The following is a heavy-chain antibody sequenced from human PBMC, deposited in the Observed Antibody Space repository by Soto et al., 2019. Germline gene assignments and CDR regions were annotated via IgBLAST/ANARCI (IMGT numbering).Heavy chain of an antibody. CDR2: IIANYEAA. Sequence: QVQLVQSGAEVRKPGSSVKVSCEASGGSFNNYVISWLRQAPGQGLEWMGGIIANYEAAKYAQKARGRLTITADKATNSAYMELNSLRPEDTATYYCARYWNAGTLYGAFDIWCQGTTVIVS. J-gene: IGHJ3*02. CDR1: GGSFNNYV. D-gene: IGHD4-17*01. CDR3: ARYWNAGTLYGAFDI. V-gene: IGHV1-69*06.